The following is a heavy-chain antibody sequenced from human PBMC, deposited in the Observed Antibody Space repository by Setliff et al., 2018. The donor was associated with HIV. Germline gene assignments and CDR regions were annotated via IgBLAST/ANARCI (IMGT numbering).Heavy chain of an antibody. J-gene: IGHJ4*02. CDR3: ARDGVEVVRAGRQRTYSFNI. CDR1: AYSISSGYY. Sequence: SETLSLTCAVSAYSISSGYYWGWIRQPPGKGLEWIGRIYHTGSTYYNPSPKSRVTISADTSKNQYSLKMSSVTAADTAVYYWARDGVEVVRAGRQRTYSFNIGGQGTWATAPQ. V-gene: IGHV4-38-2*01. CDR2: IYHTGST. D-gene: IGHD2-15*01.